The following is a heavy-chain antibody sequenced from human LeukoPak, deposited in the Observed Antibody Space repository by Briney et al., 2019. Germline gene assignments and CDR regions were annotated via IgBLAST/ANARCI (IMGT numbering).Heavy chain of an antibody. CDR3: ARAARKNWFDP. CDR1: GGSISSYY. J-gene: IGHJ5*02. Sequence: SETLSLTCTVSGGSISSYYWSWIRQPPGKGLEWIGYIYYSGSTNYNPSLKSRVTISVGTSKNQFSLKLSSVTAADTAVYYCARAARKNWFDPWGQGTLVTVSS. CDR2: IYYSGST. V-gene: IGHV4-59*01.